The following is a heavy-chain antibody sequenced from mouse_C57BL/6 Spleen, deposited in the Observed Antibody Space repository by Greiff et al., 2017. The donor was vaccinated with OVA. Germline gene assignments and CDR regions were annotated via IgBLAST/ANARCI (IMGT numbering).Heavy chain of an antibody. CDR2: IYPGSGST. CDR3: ARIDYGYDGPDY. CDR1: GYTFTSYW. V-gene: IGHV1-55*01. Sequence: QVQLQQPGAELVKPGASVKMSSKASGYTFTSYWITWVKQRPGQGLEWIGDIYPGSGSTNYNEKFKSKATLTVDTSSSTAYMQLSSLTSEDSAVYYCARIDYGYDGPDYWGQGTTLTVSS. D-gene: IGHD2-2*01. J-gene: IGHJ2*01.